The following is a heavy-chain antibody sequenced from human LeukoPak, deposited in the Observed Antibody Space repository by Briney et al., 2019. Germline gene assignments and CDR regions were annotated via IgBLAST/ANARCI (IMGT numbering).Heavy chain of an antibody. CDR3: AKGRGYDILTGYDY. CDR2: ISGSGGST. J-gene: IGHJ4*02. Sequence: PGGSLRLSCAASGFTFSSYAMGWVRQAPGKGLEWVSAISGSGGSTYYADSVKGRFTISRDNSKNTLYLQMNSLRAEDTAVYYCAKGRGYDILTGYDYWGQGTLVTVSS. CDR1: GFTFSSYA. D-gene: IGHD3-9*01. V-gene: IGHV3-23*01.